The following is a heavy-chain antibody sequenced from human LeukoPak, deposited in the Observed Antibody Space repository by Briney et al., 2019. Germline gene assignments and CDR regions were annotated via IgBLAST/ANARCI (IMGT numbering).Heavy chain of an antibody. V-gene: IGHV4-34*01. D-gene: IGHD3-10*01. J-gene: IGHJ6*02. Sequence: PSETLSLTCAVYGGSFSGYYWSWIRQPPGKGLEWIGEINHSGSTNYNPSLKSRVTISVDTSKNQFSLRLSSVTAADTAVYYCARARKGGSGTKASGWPYGMDVWAKGPRSPSP. CDR2: INHSGST. CDR1: GGSFSGYY. CDR3: ARARKGGSGTKASGWPYGMDV.